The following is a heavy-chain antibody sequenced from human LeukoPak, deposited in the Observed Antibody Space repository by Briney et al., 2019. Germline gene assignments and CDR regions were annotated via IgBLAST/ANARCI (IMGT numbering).Heavy chain of an antibody. V-gene: IGHV4-34*01. Sequence: PSETLSLTCAVYGGSFSNYHWSWLRQPPGKGLEWIGEVNHSGTTKYIPSLKSRVTISVDTSKNQFSLKLSSVTAADTAVYYCANYYDSSGYYLTWGQGILVTVSS. CDR2: VNHSGTT. J-gene: IGHJ4*02. D-gene: IGHD3-22*01. CDR3: ANYYDSSGYYLT. CDR1: GGSFSNYH.